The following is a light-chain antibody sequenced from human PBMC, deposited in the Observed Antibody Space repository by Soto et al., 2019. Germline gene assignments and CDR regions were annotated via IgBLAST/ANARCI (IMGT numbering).Light chain of an antibody. Sequence: DIQLTQSPSFLSASVGDRVTITCRASQDISDYLAWYQQRPGKAPKLLIYATSSLQSGVPSRFSGSGSGTEFTLTINSLQPDDLATYYCQQYNSYLLTFGGGTKVDIK. CDR3: QQYNSYLLT. CDR1: QDISDY. J-gene: IGKJ4*01. V-gene: IGKV1-9*01. CDR2: ATS.